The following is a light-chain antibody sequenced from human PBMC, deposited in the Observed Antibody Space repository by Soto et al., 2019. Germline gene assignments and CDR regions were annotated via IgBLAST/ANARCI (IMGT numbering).Light chain of an antibody. Sequence: IQLTQFPSSLSASVGDRVTITCRASQGVSSHLAWHQQKPGKDPKLLISEVSTLQSGVPSRFSGSGSGTDFTLTISSLQPEDFATYYCQHLNSYPITFGQGTRLEIK. CDR3: QHLNSYPIT. CDR2: EVS. CDR1: QGVSSH. J-gene: IGKJ5*01. V-gene: IGKV1-9*01.